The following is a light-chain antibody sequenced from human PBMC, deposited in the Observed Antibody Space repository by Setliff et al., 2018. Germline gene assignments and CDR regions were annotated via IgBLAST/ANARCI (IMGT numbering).Light chain of an antibody. J-gene: IGLJ1*01. CDR1: SGHSSYI. CDR2: LEGSGSY. Sequence: QSVLTQSSSASASLGSSVKLTCTLSSGHSSYIIAWHQQQPGKAPRYLMKLEGSGSYNKGSGVPDRFSGSSSGADRYLTISNLQSEDEADYYCETWGVFGTGTKGTV. V-gene: IGLV4-60*03. CDR3: ETWGV.